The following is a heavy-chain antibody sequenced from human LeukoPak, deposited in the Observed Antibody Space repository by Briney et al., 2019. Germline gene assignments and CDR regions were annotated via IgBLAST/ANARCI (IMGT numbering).Heavy chain of an antibody. CDR3: SRESGAFCPFGY. J-gene: IGHJ4*02. V-gene: IGHV4-4*02. CDR1: GGSISSGNW. D-gene: IGHD1-26*01. Sequence: SGTLSLTCAVSGGSISSGNWWSWVRQPPGKGLEWIGEIYHSGSTNYNPSLKSRVTISVDKSKNQFSLKLSSVTAADTAIYYCSRESGAFCPFGYWGQGTLVIVPS. CDR2: IYHSGST.